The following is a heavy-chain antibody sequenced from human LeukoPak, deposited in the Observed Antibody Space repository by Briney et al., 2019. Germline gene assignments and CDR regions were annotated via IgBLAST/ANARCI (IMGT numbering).Heavy chain of an antibody. Sequence: SETLSLTCAVYGGSFSGYYWSWIRQPPGKGLEWIGEINHSGSTNYNPSPKSRVTISVDTSKNQFSLRLSSVTAADTAVYYCARARYDSSGYLRFFDYWGQGTLVTVSS. CDR3: ARARYDSSGYLRFFDY. CDR1: GGSFSGYY. V-gene: IGHV4-34*01. J-gene: IGHJ4*02. CDR2: INHSGST. D-gene: IGHD3-22*01.